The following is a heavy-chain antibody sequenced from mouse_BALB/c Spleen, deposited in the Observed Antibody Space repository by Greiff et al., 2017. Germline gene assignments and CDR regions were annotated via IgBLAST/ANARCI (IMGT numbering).Heavy chain of an antibody. J-gene: IGHJ4*01. CDR3: KTCYDGSSMDY. CDR2: IDPGYGDT. V-gene: IGHV14-4*02. D-gene: IGHD1-1*01. CDR1: GFNIKDYY. Sequence: EVKLQQSGAEFVRSGASVKLSCTASGFNIKDYYMHWVKQRPEQGLEWIGWIDPGYGDTEYAPNFQGMATMSADTSSNTAYLQLSSLTSEDTAVYYCKTCYDGSSMDYWGQGTSDTVSS.